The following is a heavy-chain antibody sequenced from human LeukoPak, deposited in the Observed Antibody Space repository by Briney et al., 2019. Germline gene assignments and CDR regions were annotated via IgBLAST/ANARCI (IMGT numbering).Heavy chain of an antibody. V-gene: IGHV3-66*04. J-gene: IGHJ4*02. Sequence: GGSLRLSCAASRFTFSSDYMSWVRQPPGKGLEWVSVVYSGGSTYYADSVKGRFTISRDISKSTLFLQMNSLRAEDTAVYYCARQSAGGGWYAIDYWGQGTLVTVSS. CDR2: VYSGGST. D-gene: IGHD6-19*01. CDR1: RFTFSSDY. CDR3: ARQSAGGGWYAIDY.